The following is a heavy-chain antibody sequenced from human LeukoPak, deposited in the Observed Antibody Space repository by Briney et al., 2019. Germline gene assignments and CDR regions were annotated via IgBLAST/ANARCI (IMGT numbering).Heavy chain of an antibody. V-gene: IGHV3-30-3*01. CDR2: ISYDGSNK. D-gene: IGHD3-3*01. J-gene: IGHJ4*02. Sequence: GGSLRLSCAASGFTFSSYAMHWVRQAPGKGLEWVAVISYDGSNKYYADSVKGRFTISRANAKNSLFLQMNSLRAEDTAVYYCARGPHGGFVIIPTEFWGQRTLVTVSS. CDR3: ARGPHGGFVIIPTEF. CDR1: GFTFSSYA.